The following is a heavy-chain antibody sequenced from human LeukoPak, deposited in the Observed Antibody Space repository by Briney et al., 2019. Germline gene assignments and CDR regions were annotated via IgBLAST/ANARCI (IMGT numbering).Heavy chain of an antibody. CDR3: ARDRDCTRNSCYTKFKSFDL. J-gene: IGHJ2*01. V-gene: IGHV3-7*01. D-gene: IGHD2-2*02. CDR2: INQDGSEK. CDR1: GFTFSRCW. Sequence: GGSLRLSCAASGFTFSRCWMTWVRQAPGKGLEWVANINQDGSEKYYVDSVKGRFTISRDDAKNSLYLQMNSLRAEDTAVYYCARDRDCTRNSCYTKFKSFDLWGRGTLVTVSS.